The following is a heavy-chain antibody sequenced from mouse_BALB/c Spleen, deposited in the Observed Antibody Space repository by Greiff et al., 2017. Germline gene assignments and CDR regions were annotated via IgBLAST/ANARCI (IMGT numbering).Heavy chain of an antibody. CDR3: TRPDYGSRYYFEY. CDR2: IYPGSGST. Sequence: LQQPGSELVRPGASVKLSCKASGYTFTSYWMHWVKQRPGQGLEWIGNIYPGSGSTNYDEKFKSKATLTVDTSSSTAYMQLSSLTSEDSAVYYCTRPDYGSRYYFEYWGQGTTLTVSS. CDR1: GYTFTSYW. J-gene: IGHJ2*01. V-gene: IGHV1S22*01. D-gene: IGHD1-1*01.